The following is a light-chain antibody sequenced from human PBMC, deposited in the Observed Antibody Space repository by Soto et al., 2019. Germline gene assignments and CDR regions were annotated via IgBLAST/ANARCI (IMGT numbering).Light chain of an antibody. V-gene: IGKV3-15*01. J-gene: IGKJ1*01. CDR3: QQYNNWPRT. Sequence: EIVITQSPATLSVSPGERATLSCRASQSVSPNLAWYQQKPGQAPRLLIYAASTRATGIPARFSGSGSGTEFTLTINSLQSEDFAVYYCQQYNNWPRTLGQGTKVDIK. CDR2: AAS. CDR1: QSVSPN.